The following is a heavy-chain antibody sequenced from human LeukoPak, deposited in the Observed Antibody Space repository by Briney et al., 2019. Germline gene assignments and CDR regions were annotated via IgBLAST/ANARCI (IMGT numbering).Heavy chain of an antibody. Sequence: GGSLRLSCAASGFTFSSHWMRWVRQAPGEGLVWVSRINSDGSSTSYADSVNGGFTISRDNAKNTLYLQMNSLRAEDTAIYYCAREMVVNPYWGQGTLVTVSS. CDR2: INSDGSST. J-gene: IGHJ4*02. CDR3: AREMVVNPY. V-gene: IGHV3-74*01. D-gene: IGHD2-15*01. CDR1: GFTFSSHW.